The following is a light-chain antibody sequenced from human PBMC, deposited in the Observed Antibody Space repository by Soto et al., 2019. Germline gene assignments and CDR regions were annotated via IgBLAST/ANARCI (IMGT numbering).Light chain of an antibody. CDR3: CSYAGTYTVV. J-gene: IGLJ2*01. CDR2: EVS. V-gene: IGLV2-11*01. Sequence: QSALTQPRSVSGSPGQSVTISCTGTSSDVGDYNYVSWYQQHPGKAPKFIIYEVSKRPSGVPDRFSGSNSGNTASLTISGLQAEDEADYYCCSYAGTYTVVFGGGTKLTVL. CDR1: SSDVGDYNY.